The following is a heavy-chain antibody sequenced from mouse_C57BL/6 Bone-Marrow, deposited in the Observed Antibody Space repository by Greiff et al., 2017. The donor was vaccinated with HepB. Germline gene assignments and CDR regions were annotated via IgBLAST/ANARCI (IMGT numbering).Heavy chain of an antibody. V-gene: IGHV1-22*01. CDR2: INPNNGGT. CDR3: AIKILLRYYAMDY. D-gene: IGHD1-1*01. Sequence: EVQLQQSGPELVKPGASVKMSCKDSGYTFTDYNMHWVKQSHGKSLEWIGYINPNNGGTSYNQKFKGKATLTVNKSSSTAYMELRSLTSEDSAVYYCAIKILLRYYAMDYWGQGTSVTVSS. J-gene: IGHJ4*01. CDR1: GYTFTDYN.